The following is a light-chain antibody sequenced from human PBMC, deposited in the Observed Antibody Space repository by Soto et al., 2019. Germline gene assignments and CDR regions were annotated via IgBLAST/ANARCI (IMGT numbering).Light chain of an antibody. CDR1: QSISSSF. V-gene: IGKV3-20*01. CDR3: QQHGASIT. Sequence: EIVLTQSPGTLSLSPGERAALSCRASQSISSSFLAWYQHKPGQAPRLLIHGASSRATGIPDRFSGSGSGTDFTLTISRLEPEDFAVYYCQQHGASITFGGGTRVENK. J-gene: IGKJ4*01. CDR2: GAS.